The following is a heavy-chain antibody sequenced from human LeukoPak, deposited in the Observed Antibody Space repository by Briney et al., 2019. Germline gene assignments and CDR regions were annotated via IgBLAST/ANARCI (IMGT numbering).Heavy chain of an antibody. Sequence: PSGTLSLTCAVSGGSISSSNWWSWVRQPPGKGLEWIGEIYHSGSTNYNPSLKSRVTISVDKSKNQFSLKLSSVTAADTAVYYCAIPLAAAGYYYGMDVWGQGTTVTVSS. V-gene: IGHV4-4*02. CDR3: AIPLAAAGYYYGMDV. D-gene: IGHD6-13*01. CDR2: IYHSGST. CDR1: GGSISSSNW. J-gene: IGHJ6*02.